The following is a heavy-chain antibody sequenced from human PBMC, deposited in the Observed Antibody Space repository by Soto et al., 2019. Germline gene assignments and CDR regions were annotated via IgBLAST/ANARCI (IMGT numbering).Heavy chain of an antibody. D-gene: IGHD2-2*01. CDR3: ARVGYFTRPAATNWFDP. J-gene: IGHJ5*02. CDR1: GGGFNSYS. CDR2: IIPIFGTP. Sequence: QVQRVQSGAEVKKPGSSVKVSCKSSGGGFNSYSISWVRQSPGQGLEWMGGIIPIFGTPTYAQKFQGRVTITADKSTSTAYMEGSRLTSEDTAVYDGARVGYFTRPAATNWFDPWGQGTLVTVSS. V-gene: IGHV1-69*06.